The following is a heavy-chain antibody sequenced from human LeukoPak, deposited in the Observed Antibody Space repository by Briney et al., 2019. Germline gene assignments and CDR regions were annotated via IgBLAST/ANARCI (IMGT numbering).Heavy chain of an antibody. CDR2: IYYSGST. V-gene: IGHV4-31*03. CDR1: GGSLSRGGYY. CDR3: ARGSTVTTYFDY. Sequence: HSQTLSLTCTVSGGSLSRGGYYWRWLRQHPGKGLEWIGYIYYSGSTYYNPSLKSRVTISVDTSKNQFSLKLSSVTAADTAVYYCARGSTVTTYFDYWGQGTLVTVSS. D-gene: IGHD4-17*01. J-gene: IGHJ4*02.